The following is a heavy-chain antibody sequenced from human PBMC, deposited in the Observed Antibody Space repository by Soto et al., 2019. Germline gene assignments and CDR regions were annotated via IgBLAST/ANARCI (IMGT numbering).Heavy chain of an antibody. CDR3: ARDLWGYCGTDCYPLDV. V-gene: IGHV4-59*01. D-gene: IGHD2-21*02. Sequence: SETLSLTCTVSGGSISGYYWSWIRQPPGKGLEGIGYMYNTGSTVYNPSFKSRVTISVDTSKNQFSLKLDSVTAADTAVYYCARDLWGYCGTDCYPLDVWGQGTTVTVSS. CDR2: MYNTGST. CDR1: GGSISGYY. J-gene: IGHJ6*02.